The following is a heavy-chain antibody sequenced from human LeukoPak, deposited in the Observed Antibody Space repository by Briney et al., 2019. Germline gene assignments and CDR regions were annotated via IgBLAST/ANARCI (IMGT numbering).Heavy chain of an antibody. CDR3: ARVDQQMATIGTFDY. J-gene: IGHJ4*02. D-gene: IGHD5-12*01. CDR2: IIPIFGTA. Sequence: SVKVSCKASGGTFSSYAISWVRQAPGQGLEWMGGIIPIFGTANYAQKFQGRVTITAGESTSTAYMELSSLRSEDTAVYYCARVDQQMATIGTFDYWGQGTLVTVSS. CDR1: GGTFSSYA. V-gene: IGHV1-69*13.